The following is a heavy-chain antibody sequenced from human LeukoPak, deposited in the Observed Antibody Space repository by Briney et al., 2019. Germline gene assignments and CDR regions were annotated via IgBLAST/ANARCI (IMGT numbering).Heavy chain of an antibody. CDR3: TRDTRGGGSPAGPL. Sequence: PGGSLRLSCTASGFTLADYAMSWFRQAPGKGLEWLGLIRGIAYGGTTQYAASVEGRFSISRDDSENIGYLQMNSLKTEDTAVYYCTRDTRGGGSPAGPLWGQGTLVTVSS. D-gene: IGHD2-2*01. J-gene: IGHJ4*02. CDR1: GFTLADYA. V-gene: IGHV3-49*03. CDR2: IRGIAYGGTT.